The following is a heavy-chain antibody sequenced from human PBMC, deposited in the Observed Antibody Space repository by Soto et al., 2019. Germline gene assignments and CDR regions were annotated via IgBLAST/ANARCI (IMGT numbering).Heavy chain of an antibody. V-gene: IGHV3-30*18. CDR2: ISNDGSSQ. Sequence: GGSLRLSCAASGFTLSSYEVHWVRQAPGKGLEWVAVISNDGSSQYYADSVKGRFTISRDNSKNTLYLQMNSLRAEDTAVYYCAKPIRYCSSTSCHSPFDYWGQGTLVTVSS. CDR3: AKPIRYCSSTSCHSPFDY. J-gene: IGHJ4*02. D-gene: IGHD2-2*01. CDR1: GFTLSSYE.